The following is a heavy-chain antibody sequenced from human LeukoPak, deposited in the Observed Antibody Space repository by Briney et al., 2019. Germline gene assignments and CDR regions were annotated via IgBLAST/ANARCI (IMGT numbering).Heavy chain of an antibody. CDR2: IYYSGST. CDR3: ARWDSSGSHFDY. V-gene: IGHV4-59*01. D-gene: IGHD3-22*01. CDR1: GGSISSYY. Sequence: PSETLSLTCTVSGGSISSYYWSWIRQPPGKGLEWIGYIYYSGSTNYNPSLKSRVTISVDTSKNQFSLKLSSVTAADTAVYHCARWDSSGSHFDYWGQGTLVTVSS. J-gene: IGHJ4*02.